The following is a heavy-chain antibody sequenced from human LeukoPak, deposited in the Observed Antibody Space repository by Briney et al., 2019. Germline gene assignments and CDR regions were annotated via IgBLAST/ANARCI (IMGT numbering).Heavy chain of an antibody. CDR2: IYTSGST. CDR3: ARVTITMVRGVIQSYYYYMDV. J-gene: IGHJ6*03. D-gene: IGHD3-10*01. Sequence: SGTLSLTCAVSGGSISSGSYYWSWIRQPAGKGLEWIGRIYTSGSTNYNPSLKSRVTISVDTSKNQFSLKLSSVTAADTAVYYCARVTITMVRGVIQSYYYYMDVWGKGTTVTISS. CDR1: GGSISSGSYY. V-gene: IGHV4-61*02.